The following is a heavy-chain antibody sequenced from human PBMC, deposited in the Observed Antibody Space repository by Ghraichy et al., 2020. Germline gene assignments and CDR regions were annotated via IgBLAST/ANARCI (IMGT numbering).Heavy chain of an antibody. V-gene: IGHV3-30*18. D-gene: IGHD5-18*01. CDR1: GFTFSSYG. Sequence: GGSLRLSCAASGFTFSSYGMHWVRQAPGKGLEWVAVISYDGSNKYYADSVKGRFTISRDNSKNTLYLQMNSLRAEDTAVYYCAKEGYSYGWNWYFDLWGRGTLVTVSS. CDR3: AKEGYSYGWNWYFDL. J-gene: IGHJ2*01. CDR2: ISYDGSNK.